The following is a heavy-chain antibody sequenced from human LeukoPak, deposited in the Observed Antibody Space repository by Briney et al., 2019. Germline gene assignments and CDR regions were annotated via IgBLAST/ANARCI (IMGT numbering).Heavy chain of an antibody. CDR2: ISSSSSYI. V-gene: IGHV3-21*01. CDR1: GFTFSSYS. D-gene: IGHD3-3*02. J-gene: IGHJ4*02. CDR3: ARSSSGLHFWSGYYSYVFDY. Sequence: GGSLRLSCAASGFTFSSYSMNWVRQAPGKGLEWVSSISSSSSYIYYADSVKGRFTISRDNAKNSLYLQMNSLRAEDTAVYYCARSSSGLHFWSGYYSYVFDYWGQGTLVTVST.